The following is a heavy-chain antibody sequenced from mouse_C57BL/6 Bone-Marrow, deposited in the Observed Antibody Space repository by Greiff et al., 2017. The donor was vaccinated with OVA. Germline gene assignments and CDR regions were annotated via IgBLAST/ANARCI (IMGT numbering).Heavy chain of an antibody. CDR1: GFTFSSYA. J-gene: IGHJ3*01. CDR2: ISDGGSYT. Sequence: EVQVVESGGGLVKPGGSLKLSCAASGFTFSSYAMSWVRQTPEKRLEWVATISDGGSYTYYPDNVKGRFTISRDNAKNNLYLQMSHLKSEDTAMYYCARGMGRLAYWGQGTLVTVSA. V-gene: IGHV5-4*01. D-gene: IGHD4-1*01. CDR3: ARGMGRLAY.